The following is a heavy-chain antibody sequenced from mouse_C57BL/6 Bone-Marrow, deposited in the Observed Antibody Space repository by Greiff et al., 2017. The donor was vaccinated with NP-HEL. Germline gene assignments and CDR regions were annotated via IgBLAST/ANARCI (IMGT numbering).Heavy chain of an antibody. Sequence: QVQLKESGPELVKPGASVKLSCKASGYTFTSYDINWVKQRPGQGLEWIGWIYPRDGSTKYNEKFKGKATLTVDTSSSTAYMELHSLTSEDSAVYFCARRYYGSSPSYWYFDVWGTGTTVTVSS. CDR1: GYTFTSYD. CDR3: ARRYYGSSPSYWYFDV. D-gene: IGHD1-1*01. J-gene: IGHJ1*03. V-gene: IGHV1-85*01. CDR2: IYPRDGST.